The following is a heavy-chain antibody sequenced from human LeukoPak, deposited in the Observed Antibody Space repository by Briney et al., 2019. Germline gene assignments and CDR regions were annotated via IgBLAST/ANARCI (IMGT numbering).Heavy chain of an antibody. CDR1: GYTFTSYG. Sequence: ASVKVSCKASGYTFTSYGIIWVRQAPGQGLEWMGWISAYNGNTNYAQKLQGRVTMTTDTSTSTAYMELRSLRSDDTAVYYCARDLRWDGYNLAAGAFDIWGQGTMVTVSS. V-gene: IGHV1-18*01. D-gene: IGHD5-12*01. CDR2: ISAYNGNT. CDR3: ARDLRWDGYNLAAGAFDI. J-gene: IGHJ3*02.